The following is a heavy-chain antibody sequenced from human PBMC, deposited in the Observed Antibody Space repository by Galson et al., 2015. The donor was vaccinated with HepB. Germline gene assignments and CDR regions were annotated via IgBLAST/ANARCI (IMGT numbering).Heavy chain of an antibody. D-gene: IGHD6-19*01. CDR3: ARTTPVAGNYGYVDL. V-gene: IGHV3-20*04. CDR2: INWNGGST. CDR1: GFTFDDYG. J-gene: IGHJ2*01. Sequence: SLRLSCAASGFTFDDYGMSWVRQAPGKGLEWVSGINWNGGSTGYADSVKGRFTISRDNAKNSLYLQMNSLRAEDTALYYCARTTPVAGNYGYVDLWGRGTLVTVSS.